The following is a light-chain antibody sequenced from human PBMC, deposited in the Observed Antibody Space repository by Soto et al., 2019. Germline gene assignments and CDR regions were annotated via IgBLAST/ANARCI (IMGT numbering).Light chain of an antibody. CDR3: QSYNDWPFA. CDR2: GVS. CDR1: ESLFGF. Sequence: DIVLTKSPATLSVSPGDTVTLSCRASESLFGFLAWYQQKPGQAPRLLMYGVSTRATGIPARFSGGGSATDFTLTISSLQSEDSAFYFCQSYNDWPFASGLGTRLEI. J-gene: IGKJ2*01. V-gene: IGKV3-15*01.